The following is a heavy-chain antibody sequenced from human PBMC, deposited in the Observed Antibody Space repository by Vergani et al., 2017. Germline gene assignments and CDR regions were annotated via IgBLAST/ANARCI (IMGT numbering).Heavy chain of an antibody. Sequence: EVQLVESGGGLVQPGRSLRLSCAASGFTFDDYAMHWVRQAPGKGLEWVSGISWNSGSIGYADSVKGRFTISRDNAKNSLYLQMNSLRAEDTAVYYCAKDGSGWYVYWGQGTLVTVSS. CDR2: ISWNSGSI. V-gene: IGHV3-9*01. CDR1: GFTFDDYA. J-gene: IGHJ4*02. CDR3: AKDGSGWYVY. D-gene: IGHD6-19*01.